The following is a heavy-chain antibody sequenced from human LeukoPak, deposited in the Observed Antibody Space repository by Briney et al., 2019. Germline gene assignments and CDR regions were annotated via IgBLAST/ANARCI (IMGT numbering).Heavy chain of an antibody. V-gene: IGHV3-21*01. CDR1: GFTFSTYS. Sequence: GGSLRLSCAASGFTFSTYSMNWVRQAPGKGLEWVSSITSSSSYIYYADSVKGRFTISRDNAKNSLYLQMNSLTADDTALYYCASLSTSPSIGDYLGQGNLVTVSS. CDR3: ASLSTSPSIGDY. J-gene: IGHJ4*02. CDR2: ITSSSSYI. D-gene: IGHD2/OR15-2a*01.